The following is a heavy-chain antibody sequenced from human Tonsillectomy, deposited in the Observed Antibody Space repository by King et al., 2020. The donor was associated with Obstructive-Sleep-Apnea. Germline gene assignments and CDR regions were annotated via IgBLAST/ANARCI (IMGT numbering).Heavy chain of an antibody. CDR1: GFTFSNYG. CDR3: GGYNWFDP. Sequence: VQLVESGGGVVQPGRSLRLSCSASGFTFSNYGMHWVRQAPCGGLEWVAIISYDGSDKYFADSLKGRFTIPRDNSNSTLYLQMNSLRPEDTAVYYCGGYNWFDPWGQGTLVTVSS. V-gene: IGHV3-30*03. J-gene: IGHJ5*02. CDR2: ISYDGSDK. D-gene: IGHD6-13*01.